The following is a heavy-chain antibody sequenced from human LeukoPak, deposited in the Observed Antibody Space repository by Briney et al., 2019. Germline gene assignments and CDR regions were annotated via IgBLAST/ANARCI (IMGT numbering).Heavy chain of an antibody. V-gene: IGHV3-21*01. CDR3: ASAIEYEEDYFDHLLM. J-gene: IGHJ4*02. CDR1: GFTFTSYS. CDR2: ISTSGRYI. D-gene: IGHD3-9*01. Sequence: GGSLRLSCAASGFTFTSYSMNWVRQAPGKGLEWVSSISTSGRYIYYAASLEGRFTISRDNARNSLYLKMNSLRAEDTAVYYCASAIEYEEDYFDHLLMWGQGTLVTVSS.